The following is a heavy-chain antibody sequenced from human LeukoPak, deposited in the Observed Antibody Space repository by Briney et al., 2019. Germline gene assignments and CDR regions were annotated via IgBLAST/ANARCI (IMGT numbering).Heavy chain of an antibody. CDR1: GFTFSSYW. J-gene: IGHJ4*02. CDR3: ARAGFDYGDPFDY. CDR2: INHNGNVN. D-gene: IGHD4-17*01. Sequence: PGGSLRLSCAASGFTFSSYWMNWARQAPGKGLEWVASINHNGNVNCYVDSVKGRFTISRDNAKNSLYLQMSNLRAEDTAVYYCARAGFDYGDPFDYWGQGTLVTVSS. V-gene: IGHV3-7*01.